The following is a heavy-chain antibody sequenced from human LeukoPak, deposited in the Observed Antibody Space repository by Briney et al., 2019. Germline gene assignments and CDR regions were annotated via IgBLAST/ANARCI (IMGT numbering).Heavy chain of an antibody. D-gene: IGHD5-18*01. Sequence: GGSLRLSCAASGFTFSSYTMNWVRQAPGKGLEWVSSISSSSSNIYYADSVKGRFTISRDNAKNSLYLQMNSLRAEDTALYYCAKDIGRRGYSYETWGQGTLVTVSS. CDR2: ISSSSSNI. J-gene: IGHJ5*02. CDR3: AKDIGRRGYSYET. CDR1: GFTFSSYT. V-gene: IGHV3-21*04.